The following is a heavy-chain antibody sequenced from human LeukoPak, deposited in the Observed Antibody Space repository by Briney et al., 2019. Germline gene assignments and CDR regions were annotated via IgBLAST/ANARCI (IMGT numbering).Heavy chain of an antibody. J-gene: IGHJ4*02. CDR1: GFTFNSYA. CDR2: ISGSGGGT. CDR3: AKDLGRYRNNYFDY. V-gene: IGHV3-23*01. D-gene: IGHD1-26*01. Sequence: GGSLRLSCAASGFTFNSYAMSWVRQAPEEGLGWVATISGSGGGTYYADSVKGRFTISRDDSKNTLYLQMNSLRAEDTAVYYCAKDLGRYRNNYFDYWGQGTLVTVSS.